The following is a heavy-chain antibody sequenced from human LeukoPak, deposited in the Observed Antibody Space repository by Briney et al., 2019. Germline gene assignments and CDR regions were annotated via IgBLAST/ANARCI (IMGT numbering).Heavy chain of an antibody. CDR2: IYHSGST. J-gene: IGHJ5*02. CDR1: GYSISSGYY. CDR3: ARDIGYSSSWTQFNWFDP. V-gene: IGHV4-38-2*02. D-gene: IGHD6-13*01. Sequence: SETLSLTCTVSGYSISSGYYWGWIRQPPGKGLEWIGSIYHSGSTYYNPSLKSLVTVSVDTSKNQFSLKLSSVTAADTAVYYCARDIGYSSSWTQFNWFDPWGQGTLVTVSS.